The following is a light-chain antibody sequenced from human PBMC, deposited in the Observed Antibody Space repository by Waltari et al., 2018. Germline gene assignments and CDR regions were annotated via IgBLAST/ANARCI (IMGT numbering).Light chain of an antibody. CDR3: QHYGTSPPFT. CDR2: GAS. CDR1: QSFSASY. V-gene: IGKV3-20*01. J-gene: IGKJ3*01. Sequence: DIVLTQSPATLSLSPGERATLPCRASQSFSASYLAWYQQKPGQAPRLLIYGASSRATGIPDRFSGSGSGTDFTLTISSLEPEDFAVYYCQHYGTSPPFTFGPGTKADIK.